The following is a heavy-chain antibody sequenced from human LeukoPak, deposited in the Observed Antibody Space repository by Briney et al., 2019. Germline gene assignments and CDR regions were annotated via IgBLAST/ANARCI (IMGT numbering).Heavy chain of an antibody. V-gene: IGHV3-21*01. Sequence: GGSLRLSCAASGFTFSSYAMSWVRQAPGKGLEWVSSISTSSSYIYYADSVKGRFTISRDNAKNSLYLQMYSLRAEDTAVYYCARAPLLWWEGRLEEGSFDYWGQGTLVTVSS. CDR2: ISTSSSYI. CDR3: ARAPLLWWEGRLEEGSFDY. D-gene: IGHD2-21*01. CDR1: GFTFSSYA. J-gene: IGHJ4*02.